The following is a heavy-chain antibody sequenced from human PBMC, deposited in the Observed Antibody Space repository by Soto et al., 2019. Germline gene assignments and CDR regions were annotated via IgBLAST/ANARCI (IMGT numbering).Heavy chain of an antibody. J-gene: IGHJ5*02. Sequence: WETLSLTCSVSGASISSYYWTWIRQPPGGGLEWIGYMHHTQGTNDNPSLRGRVHMSIDTSMNQFSLRLTSVTAADTAVYYCARVPFVGYFDWLDPWGHGTLVTVS. CDR1: GASISSYY. V-gene: IGHV4-59*01. D-gene: IGHD3-9*01. CDR2: MHHTQGT. CDR3: ARVPFVGYFDWLDP.